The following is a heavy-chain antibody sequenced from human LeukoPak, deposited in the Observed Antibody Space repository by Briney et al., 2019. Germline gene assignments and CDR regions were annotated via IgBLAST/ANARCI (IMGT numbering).Heavy chain of an antibody. CDR1: GFTISSNY. CDR2: LHSGGHT. D-gene: IGHD2-15*01. CDR3: AKDPYCSGGSCSPGTWFDP. V-gene: IGHV3-66*02. J-gene: IGHJ5*02. Sequence: GGSLRLSCAASGFTISSNYLSWVRQAPGKGLVWISALHSGGHTFYADSVRGRFAISRDISKNTLYLQMNSLRAEDTAVYYCAKDPYCSGGSCSPGTWFDPWGQGTLVTVSS.